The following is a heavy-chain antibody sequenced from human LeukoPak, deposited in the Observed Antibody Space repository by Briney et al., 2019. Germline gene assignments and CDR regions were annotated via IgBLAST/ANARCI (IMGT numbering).Heavy chain of an antibody. CDR3: ARSTVYSYGFFYYFDY. CDR1: GYTFTGYY. D-gene: IGHD5-18*01. CDR2: INPNSGGT. Sequence: ASVTVSCKASGYTFTGYYMHWVRQAPGQGLEWMGWINPNSGGTNYAQKFQGRVTMTRDTSISTAYMELSRLRSDDTAVYYCARSTVYSYGFFYYFDYWGQGTLVTVSS. V-gene: IGHV1-2*02. J-gene: IGHJ4*02.